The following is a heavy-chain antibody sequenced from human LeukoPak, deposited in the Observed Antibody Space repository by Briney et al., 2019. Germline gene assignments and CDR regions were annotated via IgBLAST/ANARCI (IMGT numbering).Heavy chain of an antibody. Sequence: KPSETLSLTCAVYGGSFSGYYWSWIRRPPGKGLEWIGEINHSGSTNYNPSLKSRVTISVDTSKNQFSLKLSSVTAADTAVYYCAREWVVIGYFDYWGQGTLVTVSS. CDR2: INHSGST. CDR3: AREWVVIGYFDY. D-gene: IGHD2-21*01. CDR1: GGSFSGYY. V-gene: IGHV4-34*01. J-gene: IGHJ4*02.